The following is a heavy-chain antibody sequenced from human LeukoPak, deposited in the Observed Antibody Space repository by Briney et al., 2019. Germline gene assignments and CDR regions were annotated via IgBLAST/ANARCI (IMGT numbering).Heavy chain of an antibody. J-gene: IGHJ4*02. Sequence: SETLSLTCTVSGDSISSGYHWGWIRQPPGKGLEWIGSTYHSGNTYYNPSLKSRVTVSVDMSENQFSLRLSSVTAADTAVYYCARLWGLTRSSFADYWGQGILVTVSS. V-gene: IGHV4-38-2*02. CDR1: GDSISSGYH. D-gene: IGHD3-9*01. CDR3: ARLWGLTRSSFADY. CDR2: TYHSGNT.